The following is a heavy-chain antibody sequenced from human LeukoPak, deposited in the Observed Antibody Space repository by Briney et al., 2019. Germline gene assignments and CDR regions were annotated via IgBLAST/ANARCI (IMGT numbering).Heavy chain of an antibody. V-gene: IGHV4-34*01. J-gene: IGHJ6*03. CDR2: VNHSGST. CDR1: GGSFSGYY. D-gene: IGHD4-11*01. CDR3: ARSWEGGLQYYYYYMDV. Sequence: SETLSLTCAVYGGSFSGYYWSWIRQPPGNGLDWIGEVNHSGSTNYNPSLKSRVTISVDTSKNQFSLKLSSVTAADTAVYYCARSWEGGLQYYYYYMDVWGKGTTVTVSS.